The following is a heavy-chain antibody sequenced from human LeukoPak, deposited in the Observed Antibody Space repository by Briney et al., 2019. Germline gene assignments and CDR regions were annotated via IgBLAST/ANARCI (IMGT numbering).Heavy chain of an antibody. CDR1: GGSISSSNW. J-gene: IGHJ4*02. V-gene: IGHV4-4*02. D-gene: IGHD3-22*01. Sequence: PSETLSLTCAVSGGSISSSNWWSWVRQPPGKGLEWIGEIYHSGSTNYNPSLKSRVTISVDKSKNQFSLKLSSVTAADTAVYYCARHDRYYDSSGYSRYFFDYWGQGTLVTVSS. CDR2: IYHSGST. CDR3: ARHDRYYDSSGYSRYFFDY.